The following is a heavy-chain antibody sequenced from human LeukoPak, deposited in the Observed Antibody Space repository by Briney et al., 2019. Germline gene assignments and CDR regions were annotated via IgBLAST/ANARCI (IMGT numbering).Heavy chain of an antibody. J-gene: IGHJ6*03. CDR3: ARPTWTNYMDV. CDR1: GFTLSSSE. CDR2: ISRSGSTI. D-gene: IGHD3/OR15-3a*01. Sequence: GGSLRLSCAASGFTLSSSEMNWVRQAPGKGLEWVSYISRSGSTIFYADSVKGRFTISRDNAKNSVSLQMNSLRAEDTAVYFCARPTWTNYMDVWGKGTAVTMSS. V-gene: IGHV3-48*03.